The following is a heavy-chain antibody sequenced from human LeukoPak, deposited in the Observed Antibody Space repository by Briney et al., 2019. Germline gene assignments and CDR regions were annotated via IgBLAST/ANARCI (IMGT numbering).Heavy chain of an antibody. V-gene: IGHV3-30*04. Sequence: SGGSLRLSCAASGFTFTSYAMHWVRQAPGKGLEWVAVISYDGSNKYYADSVKGRFTISRDNSKNTLYLQMNSLRAEDTAVYYCARSGYSSSWYVESWFDPWGQGTLVTVSS. D-gene: IGHD6-13*01. CDR3: ARSGYSSSWYVESWFDP. CDR1: GFTFTSYA. CDR2: ISYDGSNK. J-gene: IGHJ5*02.